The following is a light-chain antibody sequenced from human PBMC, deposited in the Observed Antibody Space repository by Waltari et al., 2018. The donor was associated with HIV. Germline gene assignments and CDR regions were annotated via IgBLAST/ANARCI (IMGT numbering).Light chain of an antibody. CDR3: HQYGNSPFT. V-gene: IGKV3-20*01. J-gene: IGKJ3*01. Sequence: EIVLTRSPGTLSLSPGERATLSCRASQSVSSNYLAWYQQKPGQAPRLLIYDISTRATGSPDRFGGSGSGTDFTLTISRLEPEDVAVYYCHQYGNSPFTFGLGTKVDIK. CDR2: DIS. CDR1: QSVSSNY.